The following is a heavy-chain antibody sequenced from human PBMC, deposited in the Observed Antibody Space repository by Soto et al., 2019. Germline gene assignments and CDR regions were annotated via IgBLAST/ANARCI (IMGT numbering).Heavy chain of an antibody. CDR1: GFTFRNYG. CDR3: AREPPSPSCLDYFDH. V-gene: IGHV3-33*01. J-gene: IGHJ4*02. CDR2: IWFDGSDQ. Sequence: PGGSLRLSCATSGFTFRNYGMHWVRQAPGKGLEWLAFIWFDGSDQYYADSVKGRITISRDNSKDTLYLQMSSLRPEDTAIYYRAREPPSPSCLDYFDHWGQATLVPVSS.